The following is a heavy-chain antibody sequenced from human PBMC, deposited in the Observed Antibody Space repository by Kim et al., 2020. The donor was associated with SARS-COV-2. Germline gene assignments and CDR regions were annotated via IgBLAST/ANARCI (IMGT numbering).Heavy chain of an antibody. CDR1: GYTLAEFS. CDR2: YDPEDGET. Sequence: ASVKVSCRASGYTLAEFSMHWVRQAPGKGLEWMGGYDPEDGETIYAQKFQGRVTMTEGTSPDTAYKDLSSLRPEDTAVYYCATRSTFTPRRHYYYYYGMDFWGQGTTVTVSS. J-gene: IGHJ6*02. CDR3: ATRSTFTPRRHYYYYYGMDF. D-gene: IGHD2-15*01. V-gene: IGHV1-24*01.